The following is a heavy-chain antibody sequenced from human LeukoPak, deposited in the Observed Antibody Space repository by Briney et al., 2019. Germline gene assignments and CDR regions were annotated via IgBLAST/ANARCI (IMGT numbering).Heavy chain of an antibody. D-gene: IGHD6-6*01. V-gene: IGHV3-48*01. CDR3: ARDPYSSSSFDY. CDR2: ISRSSSTI. J-gene: IGHJ4*02. Sequence: GGSLRLSCAASGFTFSSYGMNWVRQAPGKGLEWVSYISRSSSTIYYADSVKGRFTISRDNAKNSVYLKMNSLRAEDTAVYYCARDPYSSSSFDYWGQGTLVTVSS. CDR1: GFTFSSYG.